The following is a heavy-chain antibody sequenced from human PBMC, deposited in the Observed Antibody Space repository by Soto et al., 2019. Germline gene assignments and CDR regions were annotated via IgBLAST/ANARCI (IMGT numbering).Heavy chain of an antibody. J-gene: IGHJ5*02. CDR1: GFSFSDYY. D-gene: IGHD2-21*02. CDR2: ISSRERIR. V-gene: IGHV3-11*01. Sequence: QVQLVESGGGVVKPGESLRLSCAASGFSFSDYYMSWVRQAPGQGLEWVSYISSRERIRYYADSVRGRFTISRDNAKNSLYLQMNSLRVEVTAVYYCVRERVTQGDDWFGPWGQGTLVTVSS. CDR3: VRERVTQGDDWFGP.